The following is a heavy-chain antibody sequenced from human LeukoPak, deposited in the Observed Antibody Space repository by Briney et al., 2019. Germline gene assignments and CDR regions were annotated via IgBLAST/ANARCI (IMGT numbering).Heavy chain of an antibody. J-gene: IGHJ4*02. V-gene: IGHV3-23*01. CDR3: AKDDAWLRFGE. CDR2: ISPSADIE. D-gene: IGHD3-10*01. Sequence: GGSLRLSCAASGFTFSNHGMNWVRQAPGKGLEWVSGISPSADIEYYADSVKGRFTISRDNSKNMLYLEVISLTADDTAVYYCAKDDAWLRFGEWSQGTLVTVSS. CDR1: GFTFSNHG.